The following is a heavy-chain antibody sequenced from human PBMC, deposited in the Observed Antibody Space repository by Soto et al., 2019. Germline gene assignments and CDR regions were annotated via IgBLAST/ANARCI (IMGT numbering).Heavy chain of an antibody. CDR3: ARAYNWNYM. V-gene: IGHV4-30-2*01. CDR1: GGSISSGGYS. CDR2: IYHSGST. Sequence: SETLSLTCAVSGGSISSGGYSWSWIRQPPGKGLEWIGYIYHSGSTYYNPSLEGRLTITKDTSKNQVVLTMTDMDPADTATYYCARAYNWNYMWGQGTLVTVSS. J-gene: IGHJ4*02. D-gene: IGHD1-7*01.